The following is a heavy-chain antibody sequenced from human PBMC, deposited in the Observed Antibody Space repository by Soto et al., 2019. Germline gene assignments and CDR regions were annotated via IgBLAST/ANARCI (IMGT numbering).Heavy chain of an antibody. V-gene: IGHV1-69*01. CDR3: ARSGVIAAGPWDV. CDR2: IIPIFGTA. J-gene: IGHJ6*02. CDR1: GGTFSSYA. D-gene: IGHD6-13*01. Sequence: QVQLVQSGAEVKKPGSSVKVSCKASGGTFSSYAISWVRQAPGQGLEWMGGIIPIFGTANYAQKFQGRVTSTADESTSTADMELSSLRSEDTAVYYCARSGVIAAGPWDVWGQGTTVTVSS.